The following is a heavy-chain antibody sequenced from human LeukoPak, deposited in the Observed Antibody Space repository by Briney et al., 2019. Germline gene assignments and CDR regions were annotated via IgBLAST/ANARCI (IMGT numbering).Heavy chain of an antibody. V-gene: IGHV4-4*02. Sequence: SGTLSLTCAVSGGSISSSHWWSWVRQPPGKGLEWIGEIYHSGSTNDNPSLKSRVTISVGKSKNQFSLKLSSVTAADTAVYYCAAGGYCSGGRCHEYFQHWGQGTLVTVSS. CDR2: IYHSGST. CDR3: AAGGYCSGGRCHEYFQH. CDR1: GGSISSSHW. D-gene: IGHD2-15*01. J-gene: IGHJ1*01.